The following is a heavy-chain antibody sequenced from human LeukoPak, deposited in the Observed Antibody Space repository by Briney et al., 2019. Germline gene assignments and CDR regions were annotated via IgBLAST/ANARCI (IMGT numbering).Heavy chain of an antibody. D-gene: IGHD5-12*01. V-gene: IGHV3-48*03. J-gene: IGHJ3*02. Sequence: PGGSLRLSCAASGFTFSSYEMNWVRQAPGKGPEWVSYISSSGSTIYYADSVKGRFTISRDNAKNSLYLQMNSLRAEDTAVYYCARSWNAFDIWGQGTMVTVSS. CDR2: ISSSGSTI. CDR3: ARSWNAFDI. CDR1: GFTFSSYE.